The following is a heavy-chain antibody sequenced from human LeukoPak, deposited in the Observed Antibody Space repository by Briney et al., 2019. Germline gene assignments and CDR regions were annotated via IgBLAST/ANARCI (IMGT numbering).Heavy chain of an antibody. CDR2: IYYSGST. CDR3: ARSYYYDSSGYYHQLYYFDY. V-gene: IGHV4-59*08. CDR1: GGSISSYY. Sequence: SETLSLTCTVSGGSISSYYWSWIRQPPGKGLEWIGYIYYSGSTNYNPSLKSRVTISVDTSKNQFSLKLSFVTAADTAVYYCARSYYYDSSGYYHQLYYFDYWGQGTLVTVSS. J-gene: IGHJ4*02. D-gene: IGHD3-22*01.